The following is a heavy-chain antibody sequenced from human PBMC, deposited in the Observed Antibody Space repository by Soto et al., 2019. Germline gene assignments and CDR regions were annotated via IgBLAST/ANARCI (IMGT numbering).Heavy chain of an antibody. J-gene: IGHJ4*02. V-gene: IGHV4-59*08. D-gene: IGHD2-21*01. CDR3: ATEGGDRGFDY. CDR2: IYYSGST. Sequence: PSETLSLTCTVSGGSISSYYWSWIRQPPGKGLEWIGYIYYSGSTNYNPSLKSRVTISVDTSKNQFSLKLSSVTAADTAVYYCATEGGDRGFDYWGQGTLVTVSS. CDR1: GGSISSYY.